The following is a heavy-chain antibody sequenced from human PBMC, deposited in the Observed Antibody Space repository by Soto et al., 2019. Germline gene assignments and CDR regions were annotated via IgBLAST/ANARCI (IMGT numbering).Heavy chain of an antibody. CDR3: AKTGTDGSWFDP. CDR1: GFSLRTRGMR. CDR2: IDWDDDK. D-gene: IGHD1-1*01. Sequence: LVNSTQTRTLTFTFSGFSLRTRGMRVMWIRQPPGKALEWLARIDWDDDKFYSTSLRTRLTISKDTSKNRVVLTMTNMDPVDTATYYCAKTGTDGSWFDPWGQGTLVTVSP. V-gene: IGHV2-70*04. J-gene: IGHJ5*02.